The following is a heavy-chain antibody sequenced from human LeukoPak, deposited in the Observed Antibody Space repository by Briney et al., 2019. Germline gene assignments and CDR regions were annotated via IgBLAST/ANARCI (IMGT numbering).Heavy chain of an antibody. V-gene: IGHV4-31*03. J-gene: IGHJ4*02. Sequence: SETLSLTCTVSGGSISSGGYYWSWIRQHPGKGLEWIVYIYYSGSTYYNPSLKSRVTISVDTSKNQFSLKLSSVTAADTAVYYCARVIDYVWGSYRRPHPSYYFDYWGQGTLVTVSS. D-gene: IGHD3-16*02. CDR1: GGSISSGGYY. CDR2: IYYSGST. CDR3: ARVIDYVWGSYRRPHPSYYFDY.